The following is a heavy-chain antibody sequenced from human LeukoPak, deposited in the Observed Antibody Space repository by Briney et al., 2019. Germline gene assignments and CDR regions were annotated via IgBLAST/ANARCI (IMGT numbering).Heavy chain of an antibody. CDR1: GGSISSSSYY. V-gene: IGHV4-39*07. CDR3: ARDPPPTLGGARFFDY. J-gene: IGHJ4*02. D-gene: IGHD3-16*01. CDR2: IYYSGST. Sequence: SETLSLTCTVSGGSISSSSYYWGWIRQPPGKGLEWIGSIYYSGSTYYNPSLKSRVTISVDTSKNQFSLKLSSVTAADTAVYYCARDPPPTLGGARFFDYWGQGTLVTVSS.